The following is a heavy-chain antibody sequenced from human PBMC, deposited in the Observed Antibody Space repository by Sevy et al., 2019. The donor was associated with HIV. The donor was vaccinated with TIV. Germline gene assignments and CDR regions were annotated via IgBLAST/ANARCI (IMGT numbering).Heavy chain of an antibody. J-gene: IGHJ4*02. CDR1: GYIFTSYG. CDR2: ISPYKGTT. V-gene: IGHV1-18*01. Sequence: ASVKVSFKASGYIFTSYGISWVRQAPGRGLEWVGWISPYKGTTNYAHKFQGRVTMTTDTSTFTVYMQLRSLRSDDTAIYYCARDRDYDYIWGTFPYRDFWGQGTLVTVSS. CDR3: ARDRDYDYIWGTFPYRDF. D-gene: IGHD3-16*01.